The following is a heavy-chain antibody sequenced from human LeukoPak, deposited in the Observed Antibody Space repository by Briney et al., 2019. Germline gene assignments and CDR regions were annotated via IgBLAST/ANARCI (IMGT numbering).Heavy chain of an antibody. J-gene: IGHJ6*04. V-gene: IGHV4-39*01. CDR2: IYYSGNT. CDR3: ARSWGSVAVV. CDR1: GGSISSSSYY. D-gene: IGHD6-19*01. Sequence: PSETLSLTCTVSGGSISSSSYYWGWIRQPPGKGLEWFGSIYYSGNTYYNPSLNSRATISVDTTNKQFSLKLSSVTDAATGVYYCARSWGSVAVVWGKGTTVTVSS.